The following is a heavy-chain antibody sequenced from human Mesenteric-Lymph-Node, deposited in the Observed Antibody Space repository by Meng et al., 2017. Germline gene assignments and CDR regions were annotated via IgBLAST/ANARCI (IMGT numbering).Heavy chain of an antibody. Sequence: GESLKISCAASGFTFSSYAMHWVRQAPGKGLEWVAVISYDGSNKYYADSVKGRFTISRDNSKNTLYLQMNSLRAEDTAVYYCARERDCGGDCYPTHYWYFDLWGHGTMVTVSS. J-gene: IGHJ2*01. V-gene: IGHV3-30*01. CDR1: GFTFSSYA. CDR3: ARERDCGGDCYPTHYWYFDL. CDR2: ISYDGSNK. D-gene: IGHD2-21*02.